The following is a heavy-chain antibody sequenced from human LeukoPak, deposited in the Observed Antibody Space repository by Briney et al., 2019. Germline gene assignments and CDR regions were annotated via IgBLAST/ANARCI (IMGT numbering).Heavy chain of an antibody. V-gene: IGHV4-39*07. CDR1: GGPISNSDYS. Sequence: SETLSLTCTVSGGPISNSDYSWGWIRQPPGKGLECIGTIYYSGSTYYKSSLKSRVTISVDTSKNQFSLKLSSVTAADTAVYYCARVADGRGYPFDYWGQGTLVTVSS. D-gene: IGHD1-26*01. CDR3: ARVADGRGYPFDY. J-gene: IGHJ4*02. CDR2: IYYSGST.